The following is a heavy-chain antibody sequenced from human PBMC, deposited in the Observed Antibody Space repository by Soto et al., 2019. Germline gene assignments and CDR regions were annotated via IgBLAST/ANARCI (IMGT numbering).Heavy chain of an antibody. V-gene: IGHV1-18*01. J-gene: IGHJ3*02. CDR1: GYTSSTYG. Sequence: SAKFSCKASGYTSSTYGTTWVRQAPAPGLEWMGWISAYNGNQNYEQQLQARVTMTTDTSPSTADMELRSLRSVETAVYYCARVDWELQAFDIWG. CDR2: ISAYNGNQ. CDR3: ARVDWELQAFDI. D-gene: IGHD1-26*01.